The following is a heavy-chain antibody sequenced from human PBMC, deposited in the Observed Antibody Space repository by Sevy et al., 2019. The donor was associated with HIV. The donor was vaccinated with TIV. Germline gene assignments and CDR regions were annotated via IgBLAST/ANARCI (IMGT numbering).Heavy chain of an antibody. J-gene: IGHJ5*02. CDR1: GFTFSSYS. CDR2: ISSSSSYI. Sequence: GGSLRLSCAASGFTFSSYSMNWVRQAPGKGLEWVSSISSSSSYIYYADSVKGRFTISRDNAKNSLYLQMNSLRAEDTAVYYCARDAAAAAGSNWFDPWGQGTLVTVSS. CDR3: ARDAAAAAGSNWFDP. D-gene: IGHD6-13*01. V-gene: IGHV3-21*01.